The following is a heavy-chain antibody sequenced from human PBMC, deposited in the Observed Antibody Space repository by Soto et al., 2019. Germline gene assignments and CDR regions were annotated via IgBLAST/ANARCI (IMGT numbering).Heavy chain of an antibody. CDR3: AKLGSISWSPHYYFDY. CDR2: ITGSGDDT. V-gene: IGHV3-23*01. CDR1: GFTFNNYA. D-gene: IGHD3-10*01. Sequence: VGSLRLSCAASGFTFNNYAMGWVRQAPGKGLEWVSAITGSGDDTYYLDSVKGRFTISRDNSKNTLYLQVNSLRAEDTAIYYCAKLGSISWSPHYYFDYWGQGTLVTVSS. J-gene: IGHJ4*02.